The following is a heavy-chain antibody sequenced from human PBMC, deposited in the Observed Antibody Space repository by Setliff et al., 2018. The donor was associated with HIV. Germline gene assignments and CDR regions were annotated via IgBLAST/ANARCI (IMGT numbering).Heavy chain of an antibody. J-gene: IGHJ4*02. V-gene: IGHV4-4*09. CDR1: GGSITNFY. Sequence: SETLSLTCNVSGGSITNFYWSRIRQPPGKGLEWIGYIYNPGSTNFNPSLQSRVSMSVDVSTNQFSLRLTSVTAADTAVYYCARLRLAVMMSLDYFDLWGQGTLVTVSS. CDR2: IYNPGST. D-gene: IGHD3-16*01. CDR3: ARLRLAVMMSLDYFDL.